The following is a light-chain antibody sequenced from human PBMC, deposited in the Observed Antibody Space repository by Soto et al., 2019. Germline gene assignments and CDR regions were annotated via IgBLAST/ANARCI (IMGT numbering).Light chain of an antibody. CDR2: GAS. J-gene: IGKJ4*01. CDR3: QQFFT. Sequence: EIVLTQSPGTLSLSPGERATLSCRASQSVSSSYLAWYQQTPGQAPRLLIYGASSRATGIPDRFSGSGSGTDFTLTISRLEPEDLAVYYWQQFFTFGGGTKVEIK. V-gene: IGKV3-20*01. CDR1: QSVSSSY.